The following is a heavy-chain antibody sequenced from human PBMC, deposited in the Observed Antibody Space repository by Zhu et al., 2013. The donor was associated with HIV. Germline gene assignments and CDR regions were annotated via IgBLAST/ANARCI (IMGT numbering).Heavy chain of an antibody. CDR3: ATGGHIVVVTAMPFDI. V-gene: IGHV1-69*06. Sequence: QVQLVQSGAEVKKPGSSVKVSCKASGGTFSSYAISWVRQAPGQGLEWMGGIIPIFGTANYAQKFQGRVTITADKSTSTAYMELSSLRSEDTAVYYCATGGHIVVVTAMPFDIWGQGDNGHRLF. D-gene: IGHD2-21*02. J-gene: IGHJ3*02. CDR1: GGTFSSYA. CDR2: IIPIFGTA.